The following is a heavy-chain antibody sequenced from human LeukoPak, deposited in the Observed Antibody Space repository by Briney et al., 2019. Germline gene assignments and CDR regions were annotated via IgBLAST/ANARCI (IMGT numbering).Heavy chain of an antibody. CDR3: AKDRPNYHESNGHYYRRNGDY. CDR2: ISSSGDIT. D-gene: IGHD3-22*01. Sequence: PGGSLRLSCAASGFTFHNYAMSWVRQAPEKGLEWVSAISSSGDITFYADSVKGRFTISRDNSRYTLYLQMNSLRAEDAAMYYCAKDRPNYHESNGHYYRRNGDYWGQGTLVTVSS. V-gene: IGHV3-23*01. J-gene: IGHJ4*02. CDR1: GFTFHNYA.